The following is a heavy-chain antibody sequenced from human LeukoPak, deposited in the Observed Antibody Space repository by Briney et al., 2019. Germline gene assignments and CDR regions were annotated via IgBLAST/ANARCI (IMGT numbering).Heavy chain of an antibody. CDR1: GFTFDDYG. CDR2: IKSDGSSTST. V-gene: IGHV3-74*01. CDR3: ARDYSYAMDV. J-gene: IGHJ6*02. D-gene: IGHD2-21*01. Sequence: GGSLRLSCAASGFTFDDYGMSWVRQAPGKGLVWVSCIKSDGSSTSTSYADSVKGRFTISRDNAKNILYLQMNSLRAEDTAVYYCARDYSYAMDVWGQGTTVTVSS.